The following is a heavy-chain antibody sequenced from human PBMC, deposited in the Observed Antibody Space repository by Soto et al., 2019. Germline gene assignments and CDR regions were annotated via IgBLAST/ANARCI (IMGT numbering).Heavy chain of an antibody. D-gene: IGHD5-12*01. Sequence: VGSLRLSCAASGFTFSSYAMSWVRQAPGKGLEWVSAISGSGGSTYYADSVKGRFTISRDNSKNTLYLQMNTLRAEDTAVYYCAKGGDGYNWSLFGRWGKGTRVTV. CDR3: AKGGDGYNWSLFGR. V-gene: IGHV3-23*01. CDR1: GFTFSSYA. CDR2: ISGSGGST. J-gene: IGHJ6*03.